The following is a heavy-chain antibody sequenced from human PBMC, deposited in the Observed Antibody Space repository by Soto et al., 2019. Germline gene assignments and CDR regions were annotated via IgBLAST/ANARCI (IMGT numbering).Heavy chain of an antibody. Sequence: SLRLSCPPSGFTFNNYALRWLRQAQGQGPGWVSLISATGGGTYYADFVKVRFSISRDNSKNTLYLQMNSLRAEDTAVHYCVREHRAGGNSVCYFDFWGQGAQVTVSS. CDR1: GFTFNNYA. J-gene: IGHJ5*01. CDR3: VREHRAGGNSVCYFDF. V-gene: IGHV3-23*01. CDR2: ISATGGGT. D-gene: IGHD3-16*01.